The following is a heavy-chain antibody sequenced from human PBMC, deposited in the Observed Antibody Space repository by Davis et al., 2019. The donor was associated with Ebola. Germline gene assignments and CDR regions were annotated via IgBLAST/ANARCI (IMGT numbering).Heavy chain of an antibody. Sequence: MPSETLSLTCTVSGVSVSIGSYYWSWIRQPPGKGLEWIGYIYYSGSTNYNPSLKSRVTISVDTSKNQFSLKLSSVTAADTAVYYCARLDPYYGMDVWGQGTTVTVSS. J-gene: IGHJ6*02. V-gene: IGHV4-61*01. CDR1: GVSVSIGSYY. CDR2: IYYSGST. CDR3: ARLDPYYGMDV.